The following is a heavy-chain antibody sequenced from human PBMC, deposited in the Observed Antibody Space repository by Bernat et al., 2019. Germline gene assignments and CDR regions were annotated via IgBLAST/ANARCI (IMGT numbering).Heavy chain of an antibody. CDR1: GFTFSGSA. D-gene: IGHD3-3*01. Sequence: EVQLVESGGGLVQPGGSLKLSCAASGFTFSGSAMHWVRQAPGKGLEWVANINQDGSEKHYVDSVKGRFTISRDNAKNSLYLQMNSLRAEDTAMYYCARDHPITGLLYDYWGQGTLVTVSS. J-gene: IGHJ4*02. CDR3: ARDHPITGLLYDY. CDR2: INQDGSEK. V-gene: IGHV3-7*03.